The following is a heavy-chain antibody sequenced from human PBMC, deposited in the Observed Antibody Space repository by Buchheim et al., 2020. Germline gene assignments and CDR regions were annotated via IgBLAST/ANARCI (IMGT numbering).Heavy chain of an antibody. J-gene: IGHJ6*02. CDR3: ARMSDATDYYYGMDV. CDR1: GYTFTSYY. D-gene: IGHD2-15*01. Sequence: QVQLVQSGAEVKKPGPSVKVSCKASGYTFTSYYMHWVRQAPGQGLEWMGMINPSGGSTTYAQKLQGRVTMTRDTSTSTVYMELSSLRSEDTAVYYWARMSDATDYYYGMDVWSQG. V-gene: IGHV1-46*01. CDR2: INPSGGST.